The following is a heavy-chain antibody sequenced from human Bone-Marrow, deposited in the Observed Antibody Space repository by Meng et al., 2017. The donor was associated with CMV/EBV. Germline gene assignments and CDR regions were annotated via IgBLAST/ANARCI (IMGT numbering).Heavy chain of an antibody. J-gene: IGHJ6*02. CDR2: ISNGGDVT. Sequence: GGSLRLSCAGSGFTFSHYAISWVRQAPGKGLEWVSSISNGGDVTNYADSVKGRFTISRDNVKSTVYLQVNSLRAEDTAVYYCARGGFGVVIEVWSYYGMDVWGQGTTVTVSS. CDR1: GFTFSHYA. V-gene: IGHV3-23*01. D-gene: IGHD3-3*01. CDR3: ARGGFGVVIEVWSYYGMDV.